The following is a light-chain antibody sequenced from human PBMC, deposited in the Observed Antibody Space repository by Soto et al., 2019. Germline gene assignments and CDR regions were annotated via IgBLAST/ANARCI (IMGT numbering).Light chain of an antibody. Sequence: QSALTQPASVSGSPGQSITISCTGTSSDVGGYKYVSWYQQHPGKAPKLIIYEVTNRPSGVSNRFSGSKSGNTASLTISGLQTEDEADYYCSSFTFTTTWVFGGGTKLTVL. J-gene: IGLJ3*02. CDR1: SSDVGGYKY. V-gene: IGLV2-14*01. CDR3: SSFTFTTTWV. CDR2: EVT.